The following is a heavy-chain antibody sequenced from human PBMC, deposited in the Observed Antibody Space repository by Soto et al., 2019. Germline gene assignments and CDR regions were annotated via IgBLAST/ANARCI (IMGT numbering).Heavy chain of an antibody. J-gene: IGHJ6*02. CDR1: GYTFTSYG. CDR3: ASGSIYDSSGYYYYGMDV. CDR2: ISAYNGNT. D-gene: IGHD3-22*01. V-gene: IGHV1-18*01. Sequence: ASVKVCCKASGYTFTSYGISWVRQAPGQGLEWMGWISAYNGNTNYAQKLQGRVTMTTDTSTSTAYMELRSLRSDDTAVYYCASGSIYDSSGYYYYGMDVWGQGTTVTVSS.